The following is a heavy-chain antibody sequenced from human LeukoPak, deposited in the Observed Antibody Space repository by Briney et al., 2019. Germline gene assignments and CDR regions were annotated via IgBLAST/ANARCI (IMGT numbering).Heavy chain of an antibody. CDR1: GGTFSSYT. Sequence: SVKVSCKASGGTFSSYTISWVRQAPGQGLEWMGRIIPILGRANYAQKFQGRVTITADKSTSTAYMELSSLRSEDTAVYSCARDQPAIFGVAEDAFDIWGQGTMVTVSS. CDR3: ARDQPAIFGVAEDAFDI. V-gene: IGHV1-69*08. J-gene: IGHJ3*02. CDR2: IIPILGRA. D-gene: IGHD3-3*01.